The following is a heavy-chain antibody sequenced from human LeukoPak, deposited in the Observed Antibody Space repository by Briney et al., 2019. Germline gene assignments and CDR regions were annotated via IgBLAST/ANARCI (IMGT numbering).Heavy chain of an antibody. D-gene: IGHD2-2*01. CDR3: AKDRHAPGRYCSSTTCFPFDS. V-gene: IGHV3-23*01. J-gene: IGHJ5*01. Sequence: QTGGSLRLSCVVSGFTFSSYDMSWVRQAPGKGLEWVSGISGSGGSTYYADSVKGRFTISRDNSKKTLYMQMNSLRAEDTAVYYCAKDRHAPGRYCSSTTCFPFDSWGQGTLVTVSS. CDR2: ISGSGGST. CDR1: GFTFSSYD.